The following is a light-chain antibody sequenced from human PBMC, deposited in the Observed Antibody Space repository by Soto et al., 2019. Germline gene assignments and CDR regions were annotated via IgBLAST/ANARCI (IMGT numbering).Light chain of an antibody. J-gene: IGKJ1*01. V-gene: IGKV1-5*01. CDR2: DGS. CDR1: QSISSW. Sequence: DIQMTQSPSTLSASVGDRVTITCRASQSISSWLAWYQQKPGKAPKLLIYDGSSLESGVPSWFSGSGSGTEFTLTISSLQPDDFATYYCQQYNSYSTFGQGTKVDIK. CDR3: QQYNSYST.